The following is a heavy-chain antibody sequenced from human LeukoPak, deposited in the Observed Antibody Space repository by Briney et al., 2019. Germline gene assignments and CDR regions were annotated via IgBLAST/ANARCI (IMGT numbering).Heavy chain of an antibody. Sequence: RLSXXASGFTFSSXXMHWVRHAPGKGLVWVSRINXXGSSTMYADSVKDGFTIARDKGKNRLYLQMNSQRAEETGVYYCAREGYYGSGSYXAYYXDXXGQ. CDR3: AREGYYGSGSYXAYYXDX. CDR2: INXXGSST. V-gene: IGHV3-74*03. D-gene: IGHD3-10*01. CDR1: GFTFSSXX. J-gene: IGHJ4*02.